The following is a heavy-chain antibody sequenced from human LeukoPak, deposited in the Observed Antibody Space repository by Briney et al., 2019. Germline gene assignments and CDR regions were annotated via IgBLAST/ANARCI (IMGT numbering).Heavy chain of an antibody. CDR1: GFTFSSYA. CDR2: ISGSGGST. CDR3: ARLAAAGVDY. J-gene: IGHJ4*02. V-gene: IGHV3-23*01. Sequence: GGSLRLSCAASGFTFSSYAMSWVRQAPGKGLEWVSAISGSGGSTYYADPVKGRFTISRDNAKDSLYLQMNSLRAEDTAVYYCARLAAAGVDYWGQGTLVTVSS. D-gene: IGHD6-13*01.